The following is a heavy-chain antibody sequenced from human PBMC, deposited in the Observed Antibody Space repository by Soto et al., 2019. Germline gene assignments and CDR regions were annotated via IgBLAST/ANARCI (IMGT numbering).Heavy chain of an antibody. V-gene: IGHV1-8*01. CDR3: ARFGVTHDAFDL. D-gene: IGHD3-10*01. J-gene: IGHJ3*01. CDR1: VYIFTSYD. CDR2: MNPNSGNT. Sequence: QVQLVQSGAEVKKPGASVKVSCKASVYIFTSYDINWVRQATGQGLEWMGWMNPNSGNTGYAQKLQGRVTRTRNTPTSTAYMELSSLRSEDTAVYYCARFGVTHDAFDLLGQGTMVTVS.